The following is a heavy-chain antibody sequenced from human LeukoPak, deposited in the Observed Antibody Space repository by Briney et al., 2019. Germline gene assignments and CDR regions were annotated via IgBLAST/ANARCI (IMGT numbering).Heavy chain of an antibody. J-gene: IGHJ5*02. CDR3: ARGFYDSRRYSMPFDH. V-gene: IGHV4-59*08. CDR1: GGSISANY. D-gene: IGHD3-22*01. Sequence: SETLSLTCTVSGGSISANYWNWIRQAPGKGLEWIGYIYYTGSTNYNPSLESRVTMSVDTSNNQFSLRLSSVAAADTAVYYCARGFYDSRRYSMPFDHWGKATLVTASP. CDR2: IYYTGST.